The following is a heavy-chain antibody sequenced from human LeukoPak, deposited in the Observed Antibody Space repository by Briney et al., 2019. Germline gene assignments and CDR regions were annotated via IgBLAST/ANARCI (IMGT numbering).Heavy chain of an antibody. V-gene: IGHV3-66*01. CDR2: IYSGGST. CDR3: ARGTVTMVDY. D-gene: IGHD3-10*01. J-gene: IGHJ4*02. CDR1: GFTVSSNY. Sequence: GGSLRLSCTASGFTVSSNYMSWVREAPGRGLEGVSVIYSGGSTYYADSVKGRFTISRDNSKNTLFLQMNSLRAGDTAVYYCARGTVTMVDYWGQGGLVTVSS.